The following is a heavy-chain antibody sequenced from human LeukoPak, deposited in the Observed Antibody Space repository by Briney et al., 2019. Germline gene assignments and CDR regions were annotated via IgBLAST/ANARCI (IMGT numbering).Heavy chain of an antibody. D-gene: IGHD6-19*01. CDR1: GYSISSGYY. CDR3: ARLAVAGTSD. Sequence: SSETLSLTCAVSGYSISSGYYWGWIRQPPGKGLEWIGSIYHSGSTYYNPSLKSRVTISVDTSKNQFSLKLSSVTAADTAVYYRARLAVAGTSDWGQGTLVTVSS. J-gene: IGHJ4*02. V-gene: IGHV4-38-2*01. CDR2: IYHSGST.